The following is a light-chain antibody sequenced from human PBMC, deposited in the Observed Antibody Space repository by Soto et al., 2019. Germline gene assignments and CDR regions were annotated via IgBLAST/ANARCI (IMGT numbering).Light chain of an antibody. CDR3: QQYNDWSYT. Sequence: EIVMTQSPATLSVSPGERATLACRASQSVSSNLAWYQQRPGQAPRLLMYGASTRGAGIPARFSGSGSGTDFTLTISSLQSEDFAVYYCQQYNDWSYTFGQGTKLEIK. J-gene: IGKJ2*01. V-gene: IGKV3-15*01. CDR2: GAS. CDR1: QSVSSN.